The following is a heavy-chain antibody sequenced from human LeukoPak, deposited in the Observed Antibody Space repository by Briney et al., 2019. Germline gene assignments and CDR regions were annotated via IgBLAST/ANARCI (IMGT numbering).Heavy chain of an antibody. CDR2: IYHSGST. V-gene: IGHV4-38-2*02. CDR3: ARDQGIAVAGTLDRWFDP. J-gene: IGHJ5*02. D-gene: IGHD6-19*01. Sequence: PSETLSLTCAVSGYSISSGYYWGWIRQPPGKGLEWVGSIYHSGSTYYNPSLKSRVTISVDTSKNQFSLKLSSVTAADTAVYYCARDQGIAVAGTLDRWFDPWGQEPWSPSPQ. CDR1: GYSISSGYY.